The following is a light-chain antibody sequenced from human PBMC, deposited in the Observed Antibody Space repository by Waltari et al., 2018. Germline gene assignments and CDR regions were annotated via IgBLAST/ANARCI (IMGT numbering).Light chain of an antibody. CDR3: QQYDYWPWT. Sequence: IVMTQSPATLSLSPGESATLSCRASQSVRSTFAWFQQKPGQPPRRLIYGTSTRATCIPARFTGSGSGTEFSLTISSLQPEDFATYYCQQYDYWPWTFGQGTRVETK. V-gene: IGKV3D-15*01. J-gene: IGKJ1*01. CDR1: QSVRST. CDR2: GTS.